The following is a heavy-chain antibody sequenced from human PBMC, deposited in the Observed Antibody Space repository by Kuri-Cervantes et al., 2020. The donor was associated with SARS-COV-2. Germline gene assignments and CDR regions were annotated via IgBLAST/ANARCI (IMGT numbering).Heavy chain of an antibody. CDR2: IDASGKSR. CDR3: STTWDH. D-gene: IGHD1-14*01. Sequence: GGSLRLSCAVSGLTFSSRSMNWVRQAPGMGLEWVSHIDASGKSRYYIDSVQGRFTISRDNARDSLYLQMNSLTEEDTAVYYCSTTWDHWGQGTLVTVSS. V-gene: IGHV3-48*02. J-gene: IGHJ4*02. CDR1: GLTFSSRS.